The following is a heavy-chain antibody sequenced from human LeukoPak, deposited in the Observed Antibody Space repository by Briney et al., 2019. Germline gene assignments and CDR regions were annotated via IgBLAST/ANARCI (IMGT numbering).Heavy chain of an antibody. Sequence: GGSLRLSCAASGFTFSSYAMGWVRQAPGKGLEWVSAISGSGGSTYYADSVKGRFTISRDNSKNTLYLQMNSLRAEDTAVYYCAKGSYGSGSYPPYYGMDVWGQGTTVTVSS. D-gene: IGHD3-10*01. CDR2: ISGSGGST. J-gene: IGHJ6*02. CDR1: GFTFSSYA. V-gene: IGHV3-23*01. CDR3: AKGSYGSGSYPPYYGMDV.